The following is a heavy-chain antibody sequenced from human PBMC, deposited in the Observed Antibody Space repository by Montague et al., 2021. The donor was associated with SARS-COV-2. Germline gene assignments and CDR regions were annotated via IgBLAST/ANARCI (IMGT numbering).Heavy chain of an antibody. CDR2: IHHGGST. CDR1: GGSFSTYS. CDR3: ARLGDGVVPSPILGVGPYCPYCYMDV. D-gene: IGHD3-10*01. J-gene: IGHJ6*03. V-gene: IGHV4-34*01. Sequence: SETLSLTCAVHGGSFSTYSWNWIRQSPGKGLEWIGEIHHGGSTNYNPSLKSRVTISADTSKNQFSLKLTSVAAADTAVYYCARLGDGVVPSPILGVGPYCPYCYMDVWGQGTTVTVSS.